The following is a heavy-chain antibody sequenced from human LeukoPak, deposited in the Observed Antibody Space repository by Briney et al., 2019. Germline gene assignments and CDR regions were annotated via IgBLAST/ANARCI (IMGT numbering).Heavy chain of an antibody. CDR3: ARDAYYDSSGFAVTDAFDI. D-gene: IGHD3-22*01. J-gene: IGHJ3*02. V-gene: IGHV3-20*04. CDR1: GFTFDDYG. Sequence: GGSLRLSCAASGFTFDDYGMSWVRHPPGKGLEWVSGINWNGGSTGYADSVKGRFTISRDNAKNSLYLQMNSLRAEDTALYYCARDAYYDSSGFAVTDAFDIWGRGTMVTVSS. CDR2: INWNGGST.